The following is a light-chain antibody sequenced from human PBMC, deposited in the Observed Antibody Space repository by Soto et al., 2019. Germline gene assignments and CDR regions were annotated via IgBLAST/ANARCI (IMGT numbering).Light chain of an antibody. V-gene: IGKV2-28*01. CDR1: QSLLHSNGFQY. CDR3: MQPLEAPWT. CDR2: LGF. J-gene: IGKJ1*01. Sequence: EIVMTQSPPSLSVTPGEPASISCRSSQSLLHSNGFQYLDWYLQKPGQSPQLLIYLGFNRASGVPDRFSGSGSGTDFTLKISRAEAEDVGIYFCMQPLEAPWTFGQGTKVEIK.